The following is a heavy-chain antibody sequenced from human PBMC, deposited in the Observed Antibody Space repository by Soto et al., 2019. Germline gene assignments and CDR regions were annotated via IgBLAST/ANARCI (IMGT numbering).Heavy chain of an antibody. J-gene: IGHJ6*02. D-gene: IGHD2-2*01. CDR2: IIPIFGTA. CDR1: GGTFSSYA. CDR3: AREEPWVVPAAMAAYGMDV. Sequence: GASVKVSCKASGGTFSSYAISWVRQAPGQGLEWMGGIIPIFGTANYAQKFQGRVTITADKSTSTAYMELSSLRSEDTAVYYCAREEPWVVPAAMAAYGMDVWGQGTTVTVSS. V-gene: IGHV1-69*06.